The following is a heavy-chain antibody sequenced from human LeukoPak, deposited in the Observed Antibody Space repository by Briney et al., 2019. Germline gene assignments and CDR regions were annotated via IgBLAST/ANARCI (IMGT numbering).Heavy chain of an antibody. D-gene: IGHD3-10*01. CDR3: VRVVRGPKDYYFDY. CDR1: GFTFSRYD. Sequence: PGGSLRLSCAASGFTFSRYDMHWVRQATGKGLEWVSAIGTAGDTYYPGSVKGRFTISRENAKNSLYLQMNSLRAGDTAVYYCVRVVRGPKDYYFDYWGQGTLVTVSS. V-gene: IGHV3-13*01. CDR2: IGTAGDT. J-gene: IGHJ4*02.